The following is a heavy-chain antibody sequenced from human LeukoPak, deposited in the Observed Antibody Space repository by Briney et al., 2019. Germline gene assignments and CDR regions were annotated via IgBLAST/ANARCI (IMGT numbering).Heavy chain of an antibody. J-gene: IGHJ4*02. CDR3: AKDRETTASGTFDY. CDR1: GFTFNNYS. CDR2: ISDDGRHK. V-gene: IGHV3-30*18. D-gene: IGHD6-13*01. Sequence: PGRSLRLSCAASGFTFNNYSIHYVRQAPGKGLEWVAVISDDGRHKNYADSVKGRFTISRDNSNNTLYLQMNSLRVEDTGVYYCAKDRETTASGTFDYWGQGTLVTVSS.